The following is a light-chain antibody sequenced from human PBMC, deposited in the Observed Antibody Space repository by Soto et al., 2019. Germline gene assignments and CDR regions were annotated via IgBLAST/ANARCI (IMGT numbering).Light chain of an antibody. Sequence: VLTQSPPPRKKSPGEGATLLGRARQRLVARHLDRSLAWYQQKPGPAPRVLIYGASNRAPGIPGRFTGSGSGTDFTLTINALEPEDFAVYYCQHYGYPQWTFGQGSNV. CDR2: GAS. J-gene: IGKJ1*01. CDR1: QRLVARHLDRS. CDR3: QHYGYPQWT. V-gene: IGKV3-20*01.